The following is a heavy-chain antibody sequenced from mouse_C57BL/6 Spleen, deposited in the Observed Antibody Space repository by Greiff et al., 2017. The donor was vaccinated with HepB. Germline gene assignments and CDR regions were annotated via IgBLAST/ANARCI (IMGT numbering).Heavy chain of an antibody. V-gene: IGHV1-69*01. D-gene: IGHD4-1*01. CDR1: GYTFTSYW. J-gene: IGHJ3*01. Sequence: VQLQQPGAELVMPGASVKLSCKASGYTFTSYWMHWVKQRPGQGLEWIGEIDPSDSYTNYNQKFKGKSTLTVDKSSSTAYMQLSSLTSEDSAVYYCARSSPANWDGFAYWGQGTLVTVSA. CDR3: ARSSPANWDGFAY. CDR2: IDPSDSYT.